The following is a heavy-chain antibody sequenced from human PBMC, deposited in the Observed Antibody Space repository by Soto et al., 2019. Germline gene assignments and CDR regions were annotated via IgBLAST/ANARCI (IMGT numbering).Heavy chain of an antibody. CDR3: AHTGPRGMDV. D-gene: IGHD4-4*01. J-gene: IGHJ6*02. CDR2: IYWDDDK. V-gene: IGHV2-5*02. Sequence: QITLKESGPTLVKPTQTLTLTCTFSGSSLSTSGVGVGWIRQPPAKALEWLALIYWDDDKPYSPSLRSRITIPKGTSKNPAVLTKTNMDLVDSATYYCAHTGPRGMDVWGQGTTVTVSS. CDR1: GSSLSTSGVG.